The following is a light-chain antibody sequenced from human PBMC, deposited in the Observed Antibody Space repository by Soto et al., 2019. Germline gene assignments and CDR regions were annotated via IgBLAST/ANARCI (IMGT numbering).Light chain of an antibody. CDR1: QSVLYSSNHKHY. Sequence: DIVMTQSTDSLSVSLGERATINCKSSQSVLYSSNHKHYLVWYQQIPGQPPKLLIYWASTRESGVPDRFSGSGSWTDNSLTISSLHATDVAVYDGHEYYSAPYTFGQRT. CDR2: WAS. CDR3: HEYYSAPYT. V-gene: IGKV4-1*01. J-gene: IGKJ2*01.